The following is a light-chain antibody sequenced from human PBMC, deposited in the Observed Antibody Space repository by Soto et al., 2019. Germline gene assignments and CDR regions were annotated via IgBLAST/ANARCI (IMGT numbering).Light chain of an antibody. J-gene: IGKJ4*01. Sequence: DIVMTQSPDSLAVSLGERATINCKSSQSVLYSSDNRNYFAWFQQKPGQPPKLLIYWASTRESGVPDRFTGSGSGPDFTLTISNLQAEDVAVYFCQQYYGSPLTFGGGTKVEI. CDR2: WAS. V-gene: IGKV4-1*01. CDR1: QSVLYSSDNRNY. CDR3: QQYYGSPLT.